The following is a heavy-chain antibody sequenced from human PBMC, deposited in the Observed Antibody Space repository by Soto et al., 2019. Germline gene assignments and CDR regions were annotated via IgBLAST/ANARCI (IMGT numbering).Heavy chain of an antibody. CDR1: GYTFTSYY. CDR3: ARDYSSGWYPEGPNCFDP. CDR2: INPSGGST. J-gene: IGHJ5*02. D-gene: IGHD6-19*01. Sequence: ASVKVSCKASGYTFTSYYMHWVRQAPGQGLEWMGIINPSGGSTSYAQKFQGRVTITRDTSTSTVYMELSSLRSEDTAVYYRARDYSSGWYPEGPNCFDPWGQGTLLTVSS. V-gene: IGHV1-46*01.